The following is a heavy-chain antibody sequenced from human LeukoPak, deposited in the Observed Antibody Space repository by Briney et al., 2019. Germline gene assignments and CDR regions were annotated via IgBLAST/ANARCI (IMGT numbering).Heavy chain of an antibody. D-gene: IGHD3-9*01. CDR3: AKSHDILTGYTS. J-gene: IGHJ5*02. CDR2: ISWNSGSI. Sequence: GGSLRLSCAASGFTFDDYAMDWVRQAPGKGLEWVSGISWNSGSIGYADSVKGRFTISRDNAKNSLYLQMNSLRAEDTALYYCAKSHDILTGYTSWGQGTLVTVSS. CDR1: GFTFDDYA. V-gene: IGHV3-9*01.